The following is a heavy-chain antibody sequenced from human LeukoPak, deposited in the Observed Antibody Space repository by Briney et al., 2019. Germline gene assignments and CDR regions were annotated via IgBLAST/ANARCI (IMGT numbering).Heavy chain of an antibody. D-gene: IGHD3-22*01. CDR3: AKTHYYDSSGYYQHYFDY. V-gene: IGHV3-53*01. J-gene: IGHJ4*02. CDR1: GFTVSSNY. Sequence: SGGSLRLSCAASGFTVSSNYMSWVRQAPGKGLEWVSVIYSGGSTYYADSVKGRFTISRDNSKNTLYLQMNSLRAEDTAVYYRAKTHYYDSSGYYQHYFDYWGQGTLVTVST. CDR2: IYSGGST.